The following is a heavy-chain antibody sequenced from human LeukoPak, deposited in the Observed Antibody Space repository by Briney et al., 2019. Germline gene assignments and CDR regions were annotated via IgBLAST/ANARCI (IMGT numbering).Heavy chain of an antibody. CDR1: GGSINGYY. V-gene: IGHV4-4*07. Sequence: PSETLSLTCKVSGGSINGYYWSWIRQPAGKGLEWNGRLDSSGSTNYNSSLKSRVTMSIDRSQFSLRLTSVTAADTAIYYCARGTSCGSKCFFDYWGQGILVTVSS. J-gene: IGHJ4*02. CDR2: LDSSGST. CDR3: ARGTSCGSKCFFDY. D-gene: IGHD2-21*01.